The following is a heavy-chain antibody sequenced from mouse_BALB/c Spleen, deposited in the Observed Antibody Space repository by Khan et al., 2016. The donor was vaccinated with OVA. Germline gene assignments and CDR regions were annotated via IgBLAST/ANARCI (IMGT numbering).Heavy chain of an antibody. V-gene: IGHV14-3*02. CDR1: GFNIKDTY. J-gene: IGHJ3*02. CDR3: ANHYGNPVAM. Sequence: VRLQQSGAELVKPGASVKLSCSASGFNIKDTYIHWMKQRPEQGLEWIGRIDPPNDDSKYGPKFQAKATLTADTSSNTAYLQLSSLTSEDTAVYYDANHYGNPVAMWGQGTLVTVSA. CDR2: IDPPNDDS. D-gene: IGHD2-1*01.